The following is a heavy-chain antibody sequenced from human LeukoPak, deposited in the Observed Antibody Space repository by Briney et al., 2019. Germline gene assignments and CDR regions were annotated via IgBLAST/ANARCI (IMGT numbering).Heavy chain of an antibody. CDR1: GGSIRSSYYY. CDR2: IYDSGST. J-gene: IGHJ2*01. CDR3: ARGRGPSARYWYLDL. D-gene: IGHD3-16*01. Sequence: SETLSLTCTVSGGSIRSSYYYWGWIRQPPGKGLEWIGSIYDSGSTYYNPSLKSRVTISVDTSKNQFSLELSSVTAADTAVYYCARGRGPSARYWYLDLWGRGTLVTVSS. V-gene: IGHV4-39*01.